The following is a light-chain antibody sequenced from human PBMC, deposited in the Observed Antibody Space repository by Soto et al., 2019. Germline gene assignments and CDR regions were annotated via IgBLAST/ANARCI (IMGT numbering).Light chain of an antibody. CDR1: QSVSSSF. CDR2: GTS. J-gene: IGKJ1*01. Sequence: EIVLTQSPGTLSLSPGERATLSCRASQSVSSSFLAWYQQKPGQPPRLLIYGTSSRPTGIPERFSGSGSGTDFPLTISRLEPEHFAVYYCQPYSSSRTLGRGTKVEV. V-gene: IGKV3-20*01. CDR3: QPYSSSRT.